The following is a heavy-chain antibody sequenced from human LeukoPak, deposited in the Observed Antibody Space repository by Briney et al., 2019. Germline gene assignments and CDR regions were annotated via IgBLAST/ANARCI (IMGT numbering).Heavy chain of an antibody. Sequence: GGSLRLSCAASGFTFSSYAMNWVRQAPGKGLEYVSAISSNGGSTYYANSVKGRFTISRDNSKNTLYLQMGSLRAEDMAVYYCARDRNSGSYFDYWGQGTLVTVSS. V-gene: IGHV3-64*01. CDR3: ARDRNSGSYFDY. CDR2: ISSNGGST. J-gene: IGHJ4*02. D-gene: IGHD1-26*01. CDR1: GFTFSSYA.